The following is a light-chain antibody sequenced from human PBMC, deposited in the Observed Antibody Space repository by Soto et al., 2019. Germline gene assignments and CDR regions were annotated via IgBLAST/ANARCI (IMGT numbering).Light chain of an antibody. CDR2: DDN. J-gene: IGLJ3*02. CDR3: GTWDSSLTNGRAV. V-gene: IGLV1-51*01. CDR1: SSNIGNSY. Sequence: QSVLTQSPSVSAAPGQTVTVSCSGNSSNIGNSYVSWYQQFPGTAPRLLIYDDNKRPSGIRDRFSGSKSGTSATLAITGLQTGDEAVYYCGTWDSSLTNGRAVFGGGTKLTVL.